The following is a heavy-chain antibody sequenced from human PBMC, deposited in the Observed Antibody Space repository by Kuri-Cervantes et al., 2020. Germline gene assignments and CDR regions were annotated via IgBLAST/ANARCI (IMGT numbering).Heavy chain of an antibody. D-gene: IGHD3-9*01. CDR2: IYYSGRT. J-gene: IGHJ4*02. CDR3: ARGTDYDILTGYFLPYFDY. Sequence: SETLSLTCTVSGGSISSYYWSWIRQPPGKGLEWIGYIYYSGRTNYNPSLKSRVTISVDTSKNQFSLKLSSVTAADTAVYYCARGTDYDILTGYFLPYFDYWGQGTLVTVSS. V-gene: IGHV4-59*01. CDR1: GGSISSYY.